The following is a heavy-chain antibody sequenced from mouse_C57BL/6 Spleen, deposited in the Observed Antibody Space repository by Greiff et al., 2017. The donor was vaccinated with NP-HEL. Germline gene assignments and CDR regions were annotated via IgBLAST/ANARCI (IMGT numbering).Heavy chain of an antibody. CDR1: GYTFTSYW. CDR3: ASYYYGSSYVRYAMDY. CDR2: INPSNGGT. V-gene: IGHV1-53*01. Sequence: QVQLQQPGTELVKPGASVKLSCKASGYTFTSYWMHWVKQRPGQGLEWIGNINPSNGGTNYNEKFKSKATLTVDKSSSTAYMQLSSLTSEDSAVYYCASYYYGSSYVRYAMDYWGQGTSVTVSS. D-gene: IGHD1-1*01. J-gene: IGHJ4*01.